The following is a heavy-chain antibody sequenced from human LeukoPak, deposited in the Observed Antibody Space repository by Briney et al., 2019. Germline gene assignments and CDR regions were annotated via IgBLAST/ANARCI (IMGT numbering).Heavy chain of an antibody. D-gene: IGHD1-14*01. Sequence: GESLRLSCAASGFTVSSNYMSWVRQAPGKGLEWVSVIHDAGSTYYADSVQGRFTVSRDNSKNTLYLQMNSLRAGDTAVYYCARTHPTGYFDYWGQGALVTVSS. CDR2: IHDAGST. CDR3: ARTHPTGYFDY. V-gene: IGHV3-53*01. CDR1: GFTVSSNY. J-gene: IGHJ4*02.